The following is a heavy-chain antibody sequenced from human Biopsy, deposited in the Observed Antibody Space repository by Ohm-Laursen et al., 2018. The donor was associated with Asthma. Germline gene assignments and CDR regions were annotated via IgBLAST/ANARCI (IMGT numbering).Heavy chain of an antibody. D-gene: IGHD3-3*02. Sequence: GSLRLSCSAPGFTFGDSWMSWVRQVPGKGLEWVANIKHDGSEKNHVDSLKGRFTISRDNAKNSLYLQMNSLRAEDTAVYYCARTFHFWSPYHAEHYQLWGQGTLVTVSS. CDR2: IKHDGSEK. J-gene: IGHJ1*01. CDR3: ARTFHFWSPYHAEHYQL. V-gene: IGHV3-7*01. CDR1: GFTFGDSW.